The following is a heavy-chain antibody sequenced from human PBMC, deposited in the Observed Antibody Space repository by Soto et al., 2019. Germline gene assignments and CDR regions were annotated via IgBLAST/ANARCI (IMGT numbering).Heavy chain of an antibody. Sequence: EVQLVESGGGLMQPGGSLRLSCAASGFIVSSYYMSWVRQAPGKGLEWVSVIYTGGTPSYADSVKGRFTISRDNSKNTLYLQMNSLRAEDTAVYYCLRGYDYWGQGTLVTVSS. V-gene: IGHV3-53*01. CDR3: LRGYDY. CDR1: GFIVSSYY. D-gene: IGHD3-10*01. J-gene: IGHJ4*02. CDR2: IYTGGTP.